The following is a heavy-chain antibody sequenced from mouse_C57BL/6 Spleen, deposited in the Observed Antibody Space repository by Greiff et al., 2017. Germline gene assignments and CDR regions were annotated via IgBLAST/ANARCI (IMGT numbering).Heavy chain of an antibody. CDR1: GYTFTSYD. CDR2: IYPRDGST. Sequence: QVQLQQSGPELVKPGASVKLSCKASGYTFTSYDINWVKQRPGQGLEWIGWIYPRDGSTKYTEQCKGKATLTVATSSSTAYIELHSLTSEDSAVYFCARPYQRNYFDYWGQGTTLTVSS. CDR3: ARPYQRNYFDY. J-gene: IGHJ2*01. D-gene: IGHD5-1-1*01. V-gene: IGHV1-85*01.